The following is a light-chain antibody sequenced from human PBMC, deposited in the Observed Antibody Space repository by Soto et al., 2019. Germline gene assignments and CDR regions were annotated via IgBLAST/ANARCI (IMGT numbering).Light chain of an antibody. CDR1: QTFSTSY. V-gene: IGKV3-20*01. CDR3: QRYGSSPLIT. CDR2: GSS. Sequence: EIVLTQSPGTLSLSPGERATLSCRASQTFSTSYLAWYQQKPGQAPRLLIYGSSSRATGIPDRFSGHGSGTDFTLTISSLEPEDFAVYFCQRYGSSPLITVGQGTRLEIK. J-gene: IGKJ5*01.